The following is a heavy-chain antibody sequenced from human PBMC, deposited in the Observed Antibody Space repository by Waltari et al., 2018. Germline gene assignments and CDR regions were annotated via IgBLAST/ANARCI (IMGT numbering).Heavy chain of an antibody. Sequence: EVQLVESGGGLVQPGGSLRLSCVAPGLSFSSSGTRWVRQAPGKGLEWVANIKQDGSEKYYVDSAKGRFTISRDNAKNSLYLQMNGLRAEDTAVYYCARNDFWTGYTYFLDHWGQGTVVTVSS. CDR2: IKQDGSEK. V-gene: IGHV3-7*01. J-gene: IGHJ4*02. D-gene: IGHD3-3*01. CDR1: GLSFSSSG. CDR3: ARNDFWTGYTYFLDH.